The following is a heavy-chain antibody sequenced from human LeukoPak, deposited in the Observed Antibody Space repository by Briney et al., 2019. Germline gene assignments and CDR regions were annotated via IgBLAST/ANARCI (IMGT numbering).Heavy chain of an antibody. V-gene: IGHV1-69*04. J-gene: IGHJ4*02. Sequence: SVKVSCKASGGTFSSYAISWVRQAPGQGLEWMGRIIPILGIANYAQKFQGRVTITADKSTSTAYMELSSLRSEDTAVYYCARGAYYDSSGYMEGSNDYWGQGTLVTVSS. CDR3: ARGAYYDSSGYMEGSNDY. CDR2: IIPILGIA. D-gene: IGHD3-22*01. CDR1: GGTFSSYA.